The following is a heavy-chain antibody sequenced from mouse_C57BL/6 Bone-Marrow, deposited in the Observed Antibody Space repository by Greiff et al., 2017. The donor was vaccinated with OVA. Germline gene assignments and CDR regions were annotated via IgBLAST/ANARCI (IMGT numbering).Heavy chain of an antibody. V-gene: IGHV1-81*01. D-gene: IGHD1-1*01. J-gene: IGHJ1*03. CDR1: GYTFTSYG. Sequence: VQLQQSGAELARPGASVKLSCKASGYTFTSYGISWVKQRTGQGLEWIGEIYPRSGNTYYTEKFKGKATLTADKSSSTAYMELRSLTSEDSAVYFCARRGSRAYYWYFDVWGTGTTVTVSS. CDR3: ARRGSRAYYWYFDV. CDR2: IYPRSGNT.